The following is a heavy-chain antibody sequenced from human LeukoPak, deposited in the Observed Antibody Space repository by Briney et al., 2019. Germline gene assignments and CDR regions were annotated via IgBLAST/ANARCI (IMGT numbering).Heavy chain of an antibody. CDR2: IKEDGSEI. Sequence: GSLRLSCAASAFTFSNYWMSWVRQAPGKGLEWVANIKEDGSEINYVDSVKGRFTISRDNAKNSLYLQMNSLRVDDTAVYYCARDRGYSTFDYWGQGTLVTVSS. V-gene: IGHV3-7*01. J-gene: IGHJ4*02. CDR1: AFTFSNYW. CDR3: ARDRGYSTFDY. D-gene: IGHD4-23*01.